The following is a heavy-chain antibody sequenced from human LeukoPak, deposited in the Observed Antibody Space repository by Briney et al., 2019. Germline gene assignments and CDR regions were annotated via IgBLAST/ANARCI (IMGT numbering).Heavy chain of an antibody. CDR3: ARYRGIGYCSGGSCSGAFDI. CDR1: GYTFTSYD. V-gene: IGHV1-8*01. J-gene: IGHJ3*02. D-gene: IGHD2-15*01. Sequence: ASVKVPCKASGYTFTSYDINWVRQATGQGLEWMGWMNPNSGNTGYAQKFQGRVTMTRNTSISTAYMELSSLRSEDTAVYYCARYRGIGYCSGGSCSGAFDIWGQGTMVTVSS. CDR2: MNPNSGNT.